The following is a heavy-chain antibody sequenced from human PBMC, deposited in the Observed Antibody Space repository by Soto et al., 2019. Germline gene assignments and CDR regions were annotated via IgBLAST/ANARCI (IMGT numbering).Heavy chain of an antibody. CDR3: ARRDFYCRGRNCFSGDYAMDV. Sequence: VQLVESGGGLVQPGGSLGLSCAASGFTFSSYGMSWVRQAPGKGLEWVSIISFDGKNIDYARSVRGRFTISRDNSQNTLYLQMDSLRTEDTAVYYCARRDFYCRGRNCFSGDYAMDVWGQGTTVTVSS. CDR1: GFTFSSYG. CDR2: ISFDGKNI. V-gene: IGHV3-30*03. D-gene: IGHD2-15*01. J-gene: IGHJ6*02.